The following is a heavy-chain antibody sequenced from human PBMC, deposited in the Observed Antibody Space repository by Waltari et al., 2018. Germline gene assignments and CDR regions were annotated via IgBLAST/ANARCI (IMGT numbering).Heavy chain of an antibody. Sequence: QVQLQQWGAGLLKPSETLSLTCAVYGGSFSGYYWSWIRQPPGKGLEWIGEINHMGSTNYNPSLKSRVTISVDTSKNQFSLKLSSVTAADTAVYYCARTSITIFGVVIAFDYWGQGTLVTVSS. D-gene: IGHD3-3*01. CDR2: INHMGST. J-gene: IGHJ4*02. V-gene: IGHV4-34*01. CDR3: ARTSITIFGVVIAFDY. CDR1: GGSFSGYY.